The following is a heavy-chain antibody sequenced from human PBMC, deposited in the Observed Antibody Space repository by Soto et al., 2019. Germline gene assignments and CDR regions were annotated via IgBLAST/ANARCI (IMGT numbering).Heavy chain of an antibody. Sequence: GSLRLSCAASGFTFSSYGMHWVRQAPGKGLEWVALISYDGGNKYYADSVKGRFTISRDNPKNTVYLQMNSLRTEDTALYYCAKVLGYCSSSSCSRDYYYYYGMDVWGQGTTVTVSS. CDR1: GFTFSSYG. D-gene: IGHD2-2*01. CDR2: ISYDGGNK. CDR3: AKVLGYCSSSSCSRDYYYYYGMDV. J-gene: IGHJ6*02. V-gene: IGHV3-30*18.